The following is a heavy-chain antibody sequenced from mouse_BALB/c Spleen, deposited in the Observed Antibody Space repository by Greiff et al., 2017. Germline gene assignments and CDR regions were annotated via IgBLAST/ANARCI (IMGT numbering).Heavy chain of an antibody. D-gene: IGHD2-14*01. Sequence: EVKLQESGGGLVQPGGSLKLSCAASGFTFSSYGMSWVRQTPDKRLELVATINSNGGSTYYPDSVKGRFTISRDNAKNTLYLQMSSLKSEDTAMYYCASYRDYAMDYWGQGTSVTVSS. J-gene: IGHJ4*01. CDR2: INSNGGST. V-gene: IGHV5-6-3*01. CDR1: GFTFSSYG. CDR3: ASYRDYAMDY.